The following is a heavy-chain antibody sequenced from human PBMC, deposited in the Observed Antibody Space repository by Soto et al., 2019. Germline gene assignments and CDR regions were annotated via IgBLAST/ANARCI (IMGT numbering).Heavy chain of an antibody. Sequence: GGSLRLSCAASGFTFSSYAMSWVRQAPGKGLEWVSAISGSGGSTYDADSVKGRFTISRDNSKNTLYLQMNSLRAEDTAVYYCAKGNECSSTSCYGSFDYWGQGTLVTVSS. J-gene: IGHJ4*02. V-gene: IGHV3-23*01. D-gene: IGHD2-2*01. CDR3: AKGNECSSTSCYGSFDY. CDR1: GFTFSSYA. CDR2: ISGSGGST.